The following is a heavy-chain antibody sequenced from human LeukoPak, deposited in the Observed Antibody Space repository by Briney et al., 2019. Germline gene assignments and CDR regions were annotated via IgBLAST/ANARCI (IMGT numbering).Heavy chain of an antibody. J-gene: IGHJ3*02. Sequence: SVKVSCKASGGTFSSYAISWVRQAPGQGLEWMGGIIPIFGTANYAQKFQGRVTITTDESTSTAYMELSSLRSEDTAVYYCATVVPAAIPLLSGAFDIWGQGTMVTVSS. CDR3: ATVVPAAIPLLSGAFDI. D-gene: IGHD2-2*01. CDR2: IIPIFGTA. V-gene: IGHV1-69*05. CDR1: GGTFSSYA.